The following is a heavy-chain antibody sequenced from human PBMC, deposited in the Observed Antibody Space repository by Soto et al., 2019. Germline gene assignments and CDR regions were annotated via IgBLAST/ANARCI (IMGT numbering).Heavy chain of an antibody. CDR3: ARGSAWQGRDWFDP. V-gene: IGHV4-39*01. CDR2: VSFSETK. Sequence: SETLSLSCTVSGDSVSNRGFYWGWIRQSPGKRLVWIGSVSFSETKYYNPSLRSRVTFSVATSKTLISLKLRSVNATDTDVYSCARGSAWQGRDWFDPWGQGTLVTVSS. D-gene: IGHD6-25*01. CDR1: GDSVSNRGFY. J-gene: IGHJ5*02.